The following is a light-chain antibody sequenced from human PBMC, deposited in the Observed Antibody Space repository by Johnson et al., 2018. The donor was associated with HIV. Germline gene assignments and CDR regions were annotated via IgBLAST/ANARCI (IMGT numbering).Light chain of an antibody. Sequence: QSVLTQPPSVSAAPGQTVTIPCSGNSSNIGNNSVSWYQQLPGTAPKLLIYDNNKRPSGIPDRFSGSKSGTSATLGITGLQTGDEADYYCETWDTSLSAGGVFGTGTKVTVL. CDR3: ETWDTSLSAGGV. CDR1: SSNIGNNS. J-gene: IGLJ1*01. CDR2: DNN. V-gene: IGLV1-51*01.